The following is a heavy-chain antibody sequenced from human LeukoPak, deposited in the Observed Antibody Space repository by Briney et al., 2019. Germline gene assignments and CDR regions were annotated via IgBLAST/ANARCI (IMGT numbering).Heavy chain of an antibody. CDR2: LNAGNGNT. V-gene: IGHV1-3*03. CDR1: GYTFTSYD. D-gene: IGHD3-22*01. CDR3: ARGYYDSSGRLAPTDAFDI. Sequence: ASVKVPCKASGYTFTSYDINWVRQATGQGLEWMGWLNAGNGNTKYSQEFQGRVTITRDTSASTAYMELSSLRSEDMAVYYCARGYYDSSGRLAPTDAFDIWGQGTMVTVSS. J-gene: IGHJ3*02.